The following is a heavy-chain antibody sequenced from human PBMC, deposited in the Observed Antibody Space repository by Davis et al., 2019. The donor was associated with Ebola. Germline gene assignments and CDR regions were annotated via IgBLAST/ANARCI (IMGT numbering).Heavy chain of an antibody. CDR2: ISGSGGST. CDR1: GFTFSSYA. Sequence: GGSLRLSCAASGFTFSSYAMSWVRQAPGKGLEWVSAISGSGGSTYYADSVKGRFTVSRDNAENSLFLQMDSLRAEDAAVYYCARGGRWYDIMTEASLMDVWGKGTTVVVSS. D-gene: IGHD3-9*01. J-gene: IGHJ6*04. V-gene: IGHV3-23*01. CDR3: ARGGRWYDIMTEASLMDV.